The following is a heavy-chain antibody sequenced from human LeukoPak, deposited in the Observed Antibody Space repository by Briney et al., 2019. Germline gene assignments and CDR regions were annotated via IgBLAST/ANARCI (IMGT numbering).Heavy chain of an antibody. Sequence: EASVKVSCKASGYTFTGYYMHWVRQAPGQGLEWMGWINPNSGGTNYAQKFQGRVTMTRDTPISTAYMELSRLRSDDTAVYYCAQEATIFGVVIIPVDAFDIWGQGTMVTVSS. CDR1: GYTFTGYY. CDR3: AQEATIFGVVIIPVDAFDI. V-gene: IGHV1-2*02. CDR2: INPNSGGT. J-gene: IGHJ3*02. D-gene: IGHD3-3*01.